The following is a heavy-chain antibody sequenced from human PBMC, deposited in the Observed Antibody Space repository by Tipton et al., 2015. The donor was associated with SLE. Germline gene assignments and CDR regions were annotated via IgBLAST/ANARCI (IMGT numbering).Heavy chain of an antibody. D-gene: IGHD3-3*01. V-gene: IGHV4-34*01. J-gene: IGHJ4*02. Sequence: TLSLTCAVYGGSFNDYYWTWIRQAPGKGLEWIGEVNHRGSTNYNPSLKCRVTISVDTSKNQFSLKLTSVTAADTAMYYCASITFWSGYIPFDYWGQGTLVTVSS. CDR1: GGSFNDYY. CDR3: ASITFWSGYIPFDY. CDR2: VNHRGST.